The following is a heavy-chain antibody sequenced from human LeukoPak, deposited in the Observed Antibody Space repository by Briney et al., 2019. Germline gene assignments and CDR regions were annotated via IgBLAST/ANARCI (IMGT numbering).Heavy chain of an antibody. Sequence: SETLSLTCTVSGGSISSYYWSWIRQPPGKGLEWIGYIYYSGSTNYNPSLKSRVTISVDTSKNQFSLKLSSVTAADTAVYYCARSATESALNYWGQGTLVTVSS. D-gene: IGHD2-15*01. J-gene: IGHJ4*02. CDR2: IYYSGST. V-gene: IGHV4-59*01. CDR1: GGSISSYY. CDR3: ARSATESALNY.